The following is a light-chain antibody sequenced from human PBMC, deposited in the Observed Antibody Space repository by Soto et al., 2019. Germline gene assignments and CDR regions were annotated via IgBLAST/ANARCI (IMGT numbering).Light chain of an antibody. V-gene: IGLV2-8*01. J-gene: IGLJ2*01. CDR3: SSYGGNNNLV. CDR2: EVS. CDR1: SSDVGGYNY. Sequence: QSVLTQPPSASGSPGQSVTISCTGTSSDVGGYNYVSWYQQHPGKAPKLMIYEVSKRPSGVSNRFSGSKSGNTASLTVSGLQPEDEADYYCSSYGGNNNLVFGGGTQLTVL.